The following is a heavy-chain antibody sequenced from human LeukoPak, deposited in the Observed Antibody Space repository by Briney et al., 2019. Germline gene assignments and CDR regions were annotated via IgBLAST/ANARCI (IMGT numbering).Heavy chain of an antibody. D-gene: IGHD3-3*01. CDR2: IIPIFGTA. V-gene: IGHV1-69*13. CDR1: GGTFSSYA. J-gene: IGHJ3*02. Sequence: SVNVSCKASGGTFSSYAISWVRQAPGQGLEWMGGIIPIFGTANYAQKFQGRVTITADESTSTAYMELSSLRSEDTAVYYCARDQMGPTYYDFWSGSNAFDIWGQGTMVTVSS. CDR3: ARDQMGPTYYDFWSGSNAFDI.